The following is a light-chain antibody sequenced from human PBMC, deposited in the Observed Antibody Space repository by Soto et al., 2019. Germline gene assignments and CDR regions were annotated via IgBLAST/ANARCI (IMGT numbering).Light chain of an antibody. CDR3: QQHNSYPWT. V-gene: IGKV1-5*01. J-gene: IGKJ1*01. CDR2: DAS. Sequence: IQMTQSPSSLSASVGDRVTISCRASQTISTWLAWYQQRPGKAPKLLIYDASSLESGVPSRFSGSGSGTEFTLTISSLQPDDFATYYCQQHNSYPWTFGQGTKGDIK. CDR1: QTISTW.